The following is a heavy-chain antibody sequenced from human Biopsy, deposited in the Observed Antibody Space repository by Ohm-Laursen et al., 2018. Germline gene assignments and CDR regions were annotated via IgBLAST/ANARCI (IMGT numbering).Heavy chain of an antibody. J-gene: IGHJ2*01. CDR1: GGPIDSYY. V-gene: IGHV4-59*12. CDR2: IYFTGRT. D-gene: IGHD5-24*01. CDR3: ASAGYNPDWNFDL. Sequence: VTLSLTYTVSGGPIDSYYWSWIRQPPGKALEWIGYIYFTGRTSYNPSLKSRVTMSVNTSKKQFSLRLSSVTAADTAVYYCASAGYNPDWNFDLWGRGTRVTVSS.